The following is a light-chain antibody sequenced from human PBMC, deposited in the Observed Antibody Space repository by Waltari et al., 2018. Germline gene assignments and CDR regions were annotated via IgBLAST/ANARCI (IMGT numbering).Light chain of an antibody. CDR3: MQATQLPLT. CDR1: QSLLSSYGKAN. V-gene: IGKV2-29*03. J-gene: IGKJ4*01. Sequence: DVVMTQTTLSLSVTPGQPASISCKSSQSLLSSYGKANLYWYLQRPGQSTQLLIYEVSSRFSVVPDRFSSSGSETDFTLKISRVEAEYVGIYYCMQATQLPLTFGGGTMVDIK. CDR2: EVS.